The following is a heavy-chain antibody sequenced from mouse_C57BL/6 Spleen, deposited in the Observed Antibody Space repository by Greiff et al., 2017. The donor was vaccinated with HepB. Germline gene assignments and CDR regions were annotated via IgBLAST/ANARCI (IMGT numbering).Heavy chain of an antibody. CDR1: GYTFTAYH. J-gene: IGHJ2*01. Sequence: VQLQQSGAELVKPGASVKMSCKASGYTFTAYHMNWVQQNHGKSLEWIGNFNPYNDGTTYNDKFKGKATLTVEKSSSTAYMELSRLTSDDSAGYYCASGWLLFDYWGQGTTLTVSS. CDR3: ASGWLLFDY. CDR2: FNPYNDGT. V-gene: IGHV1-47*01. D-gene: IGHD2-3*01.